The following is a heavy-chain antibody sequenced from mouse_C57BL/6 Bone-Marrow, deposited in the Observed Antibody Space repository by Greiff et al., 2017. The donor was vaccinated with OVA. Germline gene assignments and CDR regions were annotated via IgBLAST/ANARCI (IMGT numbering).Heavy chain of an antibody. J-gene: IGHJ3*01. V-gene: IGHV3-6*01. CDR1: GYSITSGYY. CDR3: ARESYGYDEWFAY. CDR2: ISYDGSN. D-gene: IGHD2-2*01. Sequence: DVKLQESGPGLVKPSQSLSLTCSVTGYSITSGYYWNWIRQFPGNKLEWMGYISYDGSNNYNPSLKNRFSFTRDTSKNQLFLKLNSLTTEDTATYYCARESYGYDEWFAYWGQGTLVTVSA.